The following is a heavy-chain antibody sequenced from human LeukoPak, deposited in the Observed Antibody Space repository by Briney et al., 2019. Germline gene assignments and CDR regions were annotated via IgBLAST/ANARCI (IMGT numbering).Heavy chain of an antibody. V-gene: IGHV4-59*01. CDR3: ARVLQNWNGGPILDY. CDR1: GGSISGFY. Sequence: PSETLSLTCTVSGGSISGFYWSWIRQPPGKGLEWIGDIYYSGSTNYNPSLKSRLTISVDTSKNQFSLKLSSVTAADTAVYYCARVLQNWNGGPILDYWGQGTLVTVSP. J-gene: IGHJ4*02. CDR2: IYYSGST. D-gene: IGHD1-1*01.